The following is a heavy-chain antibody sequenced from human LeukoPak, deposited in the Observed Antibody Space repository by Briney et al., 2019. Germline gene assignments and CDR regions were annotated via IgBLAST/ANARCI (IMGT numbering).Heavy chain of an antibody. CDR2: IHLSGRT. V-gene: IGHV4-4*02. CDR1: GGSITTTNW. CDR3: SRENGAFSPFGY. Sequence: SETLSLTCGVSGGSITTTNWWSWVRQPPGQGLEWIGEIHLSGRTNYNPSLNSRVTLALDTSKNHLSLTLTSVTAAATAVYYCSRENGAFSPFGYWGQGTLVAAPS. J-gene: IGHJ4*02. D-gene: IGHD2-8*01.